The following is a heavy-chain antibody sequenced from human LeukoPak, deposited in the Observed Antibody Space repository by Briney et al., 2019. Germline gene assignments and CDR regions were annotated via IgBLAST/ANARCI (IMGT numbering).Heavy chain of an antibody. Sequence: GGTLRLSGAAPGFIVSNNYMNRVRQAPGKGLHWVSIMYRGGGTYYGDSGKGRFTISRDNSKNTVYFQMISLRADDTAVYYCARGCNYERSGYCPVDYWGPGTLVAVSS. CDR3: ARGCNYERSGYCPVDY. CDR2: MYRGGGT. CDR1: GFIVSNNY. V-gene: IGHV3-53*01. D-gene: IGHD3-22*01. J-gene: IGHJ4*02.